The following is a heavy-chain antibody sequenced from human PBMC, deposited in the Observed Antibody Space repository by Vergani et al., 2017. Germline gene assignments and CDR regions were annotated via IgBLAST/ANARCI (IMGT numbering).Heavy chain of an antibody. V-gene: IGHV1-69*06. CDR1: GGTFSSYA. Sequence: QVQLVQSGAEVKKPGSSVKVSCKASGGTFSSYAISWVRQAPGQGLEWMGGIIPIFGTANYAQKFQSRVTITADKSTSTAYMELSSLRSEDTAVDYCARQPSDAYAFDIWGQGTMVTVSS. J-gene: IGHJ3*02. CDR2: IIPIFGTA. CDR3: ARQPSDAYAFDI.